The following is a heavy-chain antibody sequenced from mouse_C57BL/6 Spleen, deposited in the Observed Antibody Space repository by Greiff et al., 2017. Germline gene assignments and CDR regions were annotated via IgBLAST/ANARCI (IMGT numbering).Heavy chain of an antibody. Sequence: QVQLQQPGAELVMPGASVKLSCKASGYTFTSYWMHWVKQRPGQGLEWIGEIDPSDSYTNYNQKFKGKSTLTVDKSSSTAYMQLSSLTSEDSAVYYCARYGNYRLDYWGQGTTLTVSS. J-gene: IGHJ2*01. CDR2: IDPSDSYT. CDR3: ARYGNYRLDY. V-gene: IGHV1-69*01. D-gene: IGHD2-1*01. CDR1: GYTFTSYW.